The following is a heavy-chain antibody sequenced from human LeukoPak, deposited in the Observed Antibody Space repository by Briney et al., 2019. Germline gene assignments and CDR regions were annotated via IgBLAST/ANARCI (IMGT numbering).Heavy chain of an antibody. CDR1: GGSISSYY. CDR3: ARTLYYGDFADDAFDI. Sequence: SETLSLTCTVSGGSISSYYWKWIRQPAGKGLEWIGRIYTTGSTNYNPSLKSRVTMSVDTSKSQFSLKLSSVTAADTAMYYCARTLYYGDFADDAFDIWGKGTMVTVSS. J-gene: IGHJ3*02. D-gene: IGHD4-17*01. V-gene: IGHV4-4*07. CDR2: IYTTGST.